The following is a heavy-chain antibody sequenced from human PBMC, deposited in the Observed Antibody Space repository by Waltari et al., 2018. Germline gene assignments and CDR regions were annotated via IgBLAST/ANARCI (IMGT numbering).Heavy chain of an antibody. D-gene: IGHD2-15*01. Sequence: QLQLRESGPGLVKPSGTLSLTCAVSGDSMSSTSWWSWVRQSPGKGLEWIGQVHDSGKANYNPSFASRVTVSLDRSNDQLSLRVTSATAADTAVYYCVRDRGRGLYLDSWGPGILVTVSP. CDR1: GDSMSSTSW. J-gene: IGHJ4*02. V-gene: IGHV4-4*02. CDR3: VRDRGRGLYLDS. CDR2: VHDSGKA.